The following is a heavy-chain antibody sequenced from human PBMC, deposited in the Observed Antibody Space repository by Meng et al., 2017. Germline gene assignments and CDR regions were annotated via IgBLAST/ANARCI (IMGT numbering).Heavy chain of an antibody. D-gene: IGHD5-18*01. CDR2: INAGNGNT. J-gene: IGHJ5*02. V-gene: IGHV1-3*01. CDR1: GYTFTSYA. Sequence: ASVKVSCKASGYTFTSYAMHWVRQAPGQRLEWMGWINAGNGNTKYSQKFQGRVTITRDTSTSTAYMELRSLRSDDTAVYYCARDRLPWLHVFDPWGQGTLVTVSS. CDR3: ARDRLPWLHVFDP.